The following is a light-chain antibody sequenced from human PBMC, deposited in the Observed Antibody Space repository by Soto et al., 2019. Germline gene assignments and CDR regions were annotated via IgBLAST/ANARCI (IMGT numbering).Light chain of an antibody. J-gene: IGKJ5*01. CDR1: QSISSK. CDR3: QQYTIWSSIT. CDR2: GAS. Sequence: EIVMTQSPATLSVSPGEKATLSCRASQSISSKVGWYQQKPGQAPRLLIYGASTRATGVPPRFSGSGSGTEFTLTISSLQSEDFAVYYCQQYTIWSSITFGQGTRLEIK. V-gene: IGKV3-15*01.